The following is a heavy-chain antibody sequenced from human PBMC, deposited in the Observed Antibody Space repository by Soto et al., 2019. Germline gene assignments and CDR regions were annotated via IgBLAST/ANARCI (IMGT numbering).Heavy chain of an antibody. CDR1: GYTFTSYG. J-gene: IGHJ3*02. V-gene: IGHV1-18*01. CDR3: AREDSSCDDYRDAFDS. D-gene: IGHD3-22*01. Sequence: ASVKVSCKASGYTFTSYGISWVRQAPGQGLEWMGWISAYNGNTNYAQKLQGRVTMTTDTSTSTAYMELRSLSSDDTAVYYCAREDSSCDDYRDAFDSWGQGSMVSVSS. CDR2: ISAYNGNT.